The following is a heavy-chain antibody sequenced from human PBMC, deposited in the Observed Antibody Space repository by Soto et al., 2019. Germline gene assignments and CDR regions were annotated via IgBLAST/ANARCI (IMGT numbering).Heavy chain of an antibody. CDR2: IKQDGSEK. D-gene: IGHD3-10*01. V-gene: IGHV3-7*01. J-gene: IGHJ4*02. CDR3: ARDHFYYGSGSYRATPDY. CDR1: GFTFSSYW. Sequence: EVQLVESGGGLVQPGGSLRLSCAASGFTFSSYWMSWVRQAPGKGLEWGANIKQDGSEKYYVDSVKGRFTISRDNAKNSLYLQMNSLRAEDTAVYYCARDHFYYGSGSYRATPDYWGQGTLVTVSS.